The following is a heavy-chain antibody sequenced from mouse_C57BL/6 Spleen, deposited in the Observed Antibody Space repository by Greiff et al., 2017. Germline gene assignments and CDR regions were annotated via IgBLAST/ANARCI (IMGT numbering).Heavy chain of an antibody. CDR2: IVPEDGET. CDR3: ATFYYDYEFDY. J-gene: IGHJ2*01. Sequence: EVHLVESGAALVKPGASVKLSCTASGFNIKDYYMHWVKQRTEQGLEWIGRIVPEDGETKYAPKFQGKATITADTSSNTAYLQLRSLTSEDTAVYYGATFYYDYEFDYWGQGTTLTVSS. V-gene: IGHV14-2*01. D-gene: IGHD2-4*01. CDR1: GFNIKDYY.